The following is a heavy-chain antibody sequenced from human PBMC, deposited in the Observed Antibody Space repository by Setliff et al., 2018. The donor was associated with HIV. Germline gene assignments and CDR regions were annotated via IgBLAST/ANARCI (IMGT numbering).Heavy chain of an antibody. V-gene: IGHV4-4*09. CDR1: GGSISSYY. J-gene: IGHJ4*02. D-gene: IGHD3-10*01. Sequence: SETLSLTCTVSGGSISSYYWSWIRQPPGKGLEWIGYIYTSGSTNYNPSLKSRVTISVDTSKNQFSLKLSSVTAADTAVYYCTRVRILIISAPYYFDYWGQGTLVTVSS. CDR2: IYTSGST. CDR3: TRVRILIISAPYYFDY.